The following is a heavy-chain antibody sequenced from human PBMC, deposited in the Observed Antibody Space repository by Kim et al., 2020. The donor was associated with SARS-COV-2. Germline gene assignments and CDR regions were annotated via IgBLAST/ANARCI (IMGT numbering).Heavy chain of an antibody. D-gene: IGHD3-22*01. Sequence: ADSVKGRFTVTRDDAKKTLYLQMDNLKAEDTALYYCAKDHESSGWHTFDYWGQGTQVTVSS. J-gene: IGHJ4*02. V-gene: IGHV3-23*01. CDR3: AKDHESSGWHTFDY.